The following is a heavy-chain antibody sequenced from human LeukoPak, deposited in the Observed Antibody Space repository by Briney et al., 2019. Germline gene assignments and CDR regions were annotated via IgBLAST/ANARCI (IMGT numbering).Heavy chain of an antibody. V-gene: IGHV3-48*03. CDR3: ARMFEL. CDR2: ISSSGSTT. J-gene: IGHJ4*02. CDR1: GFTFSNYE. D-gene: IGHD1-26*01. Sequence: PGGSLRLSCVVSGFTFSNYEMNWVRQAPGKGLEWVSYISSSGSTTYYEDSVKGRFTISRDNAKNSLYLQMNSLRAEDTAVYFCARMFELWGQGTLVTVSS.